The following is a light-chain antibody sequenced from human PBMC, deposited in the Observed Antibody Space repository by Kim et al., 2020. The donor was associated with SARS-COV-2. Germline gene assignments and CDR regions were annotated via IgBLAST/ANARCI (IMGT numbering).Light chain of an antibody. CDR2: GAS. V-gene: IGKV3-20*01. CDR3: QQYGSSPVT. CDR1: QSVSSSY. J-gene: IGKJ2*01. Sequence: EIVLTQCPGTLSLSPGERATLSCRASQSVSSSYLAWYQQKPGQAPRLLIYGASSRATGIPDRFSGSGSGTDFTVTISRLEPEDFAVYYCQQYGSSPVTFGQGTKLEI.